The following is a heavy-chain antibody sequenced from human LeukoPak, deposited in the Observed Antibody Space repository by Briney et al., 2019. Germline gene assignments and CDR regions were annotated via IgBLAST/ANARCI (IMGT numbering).Heavy chain of an antibody. J-gene: IGHJ4*02. CDR1: GGSFSGYY. Sequence: SETLSLTCAVYGGSFSGYYWSWIRQPPGKGLEWIGEINHSGSTNYNPSLKSRVTISVGTSKNQFSLKLSSVTAADTAVYYCARVAVVVTAIVFDYWGQGILVTVSS. CDR2: INHSGST. D-gene: IGHD2-21*02. CDR3: ARVAVVVTAIVFDY. V-gene: IGHV4-34*01.